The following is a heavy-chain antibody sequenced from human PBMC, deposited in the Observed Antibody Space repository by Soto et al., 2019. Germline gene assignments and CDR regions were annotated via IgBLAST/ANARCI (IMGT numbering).Heavy chain of an antibody. V-gene: IGHV1-3*01. Sequence: GASLKASCKASGYTLTNYAVHWVRQAPGQRLEWMGWINAGTGNTKYSQKFQGRVTITRDTSATTAYMELSSLRSEDTAVYYCARAFCGGDCYLFDYWGQGTLVTVSS. D-gene: IGHD2-21*02. CDR2: INAGTGNT. J-gene: IGHJ4*02. CDR3: ARAFCGGDCYLFDY. CDR1: GYTLTNYA.